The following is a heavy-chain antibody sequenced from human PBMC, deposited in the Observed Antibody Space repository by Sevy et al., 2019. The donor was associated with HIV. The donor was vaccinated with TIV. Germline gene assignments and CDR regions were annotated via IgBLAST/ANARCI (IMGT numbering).Heavy chain of an antibody. CDR2: ISSSSSYI. Sequence: RGSLRLSCAASGFTFSSYSMNWVRQAPGKGLEWVSSISSSSSYIYYADSVKGRFTISRDNAKNSLYLQMNSLRAEDTAVYYCARDPGLGEPDEYFQHWGQGTLVTVSS. V-gene: IGHV3-21*01. CDR1: GFTFSSYS. J-gene: IGHJ1*01. D-gene: IGHD1-26*01. CDR3: ARDPGLGEPDEYFQH.